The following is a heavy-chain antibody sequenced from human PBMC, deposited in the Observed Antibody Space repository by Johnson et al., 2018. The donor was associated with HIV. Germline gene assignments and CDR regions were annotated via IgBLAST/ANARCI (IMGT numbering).Heavy chain of an antibody. CDR3: AKEITIFGVVRDDAFDI. CDR2: IYSGGST. CDR1: GFTFSSYA. D-gene: IGHD3-3*01. J-gene: IGHJ3*02. Sequence: VQLVESGGGLVQPGGSLRLSCAASGFTFSSYAMSWVRQAPGKGLEWVSVIYSGGSTYYADSVKGRFTISRDNSKNTLYLQMNSLRAEDTAVYYCAKEITIFGVVRDDAFDIWGQGTMVTVSS. V-gene: IGHV3-66*01.